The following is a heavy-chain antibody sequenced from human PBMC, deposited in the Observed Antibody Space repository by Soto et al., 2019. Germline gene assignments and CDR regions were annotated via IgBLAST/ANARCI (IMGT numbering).Heavy chain of an antibody. V-gene: IGHV3-23*01. CDR2: VSGSGSKT. D-gene: IGHD3-22*01. CDR3: AKGRYFDVDGGCANF. CDR1: GFTFNSYA. Sequence: QSGGGFAQPGGSHRLSCVASGFTFNSYAMTWVRQSPEKGLEWVSTVSGSGSKTYYSQSVQGRFTISRDNSKNTVFLQMRSLRAEDSAIYFCAKGRYFDVDGGCANFWGQGTLVTVSS. J-gene: IGHJ4*02.